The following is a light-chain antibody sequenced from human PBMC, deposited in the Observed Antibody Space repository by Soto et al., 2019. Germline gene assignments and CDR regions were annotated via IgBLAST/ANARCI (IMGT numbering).Light chain of an antibody. CDR2: DVS. Sequence: QSVLTQPRSVSGSPGQSVTISCTGTSSDVGGYNYVSWYQQHPGKAPKLMIYDVSKRPSGVPDRFSGSKSGNTASLTISGLQAEDEADYYCCSYAGSYTFEPVVFGGGTKLTVL. CDR1: SSDVGGYNY. CDR3: CSYAGSYTFEPVV. V-gene: IGLV2-11*01. J-gene: IGLJ2*01.